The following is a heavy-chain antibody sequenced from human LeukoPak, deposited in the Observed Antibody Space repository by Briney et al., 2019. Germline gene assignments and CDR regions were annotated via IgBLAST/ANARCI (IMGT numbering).Heavy chain of an antibody. CDR2: ISSSGSTM. D-gene: IGHD3-3*01. Sequence: GGSLRLSCAASGFTFSSYEMNWVRQAPGKGLEWVSYISSSGSTMYYADSLKGRFTISRDNAKNSLYLQMNSLRAEDTALYYCARDASDYWFFDLWGRGTLVTVS. V-gene: IGHV3-48*03. CDR3: ARDASDYWFFDL. CDR1: GFTFSSYE. J-gene: IGHJ2*01.